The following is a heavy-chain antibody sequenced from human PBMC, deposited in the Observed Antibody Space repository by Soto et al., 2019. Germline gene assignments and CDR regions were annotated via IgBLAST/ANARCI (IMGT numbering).Heavy chain of an antibody. Sequence: PGGSLRLSCAASGFTFSSYAMHWVRQAPGKGLEWVAVISYDGSNKYYADSVKGRFTISRDNSKNTLYLQMNSLRAEDTAVYYCARENPYFDYWGQGALVTVSS. CDR3: ARENPYFDY. J-gene: IGHJ4*02. CDR1: GFTFSSYA. CDR2: ISYDGSNK. V-gene: IGHV3-30-3*01.